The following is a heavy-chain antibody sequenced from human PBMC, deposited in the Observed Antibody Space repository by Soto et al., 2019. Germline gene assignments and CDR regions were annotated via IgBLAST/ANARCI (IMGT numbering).Heavy chain of an antibody. CDR1: GFTFSSYA. Sequence: PGGSLRLSCAASGFTFSSYAMTWVRQAPGKGLEWVSGVSGTGGSAYYADSVKGRCTISRDKSTNTLYLHMNSLRAEDTAVYYCVRGSAYSDYDLEYWGQGTLVTVSS. D-gene: IGHD4-17*01. V-gene: IGHV3-23*01. CDR3: VRGSAYSDYDLEY. CDR2: VSGTGGSA. J-gene: IGHJ4*02.